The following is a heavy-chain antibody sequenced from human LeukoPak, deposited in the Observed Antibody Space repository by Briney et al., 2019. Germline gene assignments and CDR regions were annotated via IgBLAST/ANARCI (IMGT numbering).Heavy chain of an antibody. Sequence: ASVKVSCKASGYTFTGYYMHWVRQAPGQGLEWMGWINPNSGGTNYAQKFQGRVTMTRDTSISTAYMELSRLRSDDTAVYYCARDRGGRKWELDAFDIWGQGTMVTVSS. CDR2: INPNSGGT. V-gene: IGHV1-2*02. J-gene: IGHJ3*02. CDR3: ARDRGGRKWELDAFDI. CDR1: GYTFTGYY. D-gene: IGHD1-26*01.